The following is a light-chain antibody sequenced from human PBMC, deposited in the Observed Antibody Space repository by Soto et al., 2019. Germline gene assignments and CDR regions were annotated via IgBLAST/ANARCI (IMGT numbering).Light chain of an antibody. J-gene: IGKJ1*01. CDR2: GAS. Sequence: EIVLTQSPGTLSLSPGERATLSCRASQSVSSSYLAWYQHKPGQAPRLLIYGASSRATGIPDRFSGSGSGTDFTLTSSRLEPEDFAVYYCQQYGSSRTFGQGTKVEIK. CDR1: QSVSSSY. V-gene: IGKV3-20*01. CDR3: QQYGSSRT.